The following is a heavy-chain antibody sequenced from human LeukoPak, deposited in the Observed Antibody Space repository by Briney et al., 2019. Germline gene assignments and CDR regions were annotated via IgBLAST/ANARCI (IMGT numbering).Heavy chain of an antibody. J-gene: IGHJ4*02. Sequence: PGGSLRLSCAASGFTFSSYEMNWVRQAPGKGLEWVSYISSSGSTIYYADSVKGRFTISRDNAKNSLYLQMNSLRAEDTAVYYCARDFTRDYLADYWGQGTLVTVSS. CDR3: ARDFTRDYLADY. D-gene: IGHD4-17*01. CDR1: GFTFSSYE. V-gene: IGHV3-48*03. CDR2: ISSSGSTI.